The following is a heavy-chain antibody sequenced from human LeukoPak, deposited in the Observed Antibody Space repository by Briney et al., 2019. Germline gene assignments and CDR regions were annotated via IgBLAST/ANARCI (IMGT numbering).Heavy chain of an antibody. Sequence: GESLKISCQGSGYRFTSYWIGWVRQAPGKGLEWMGIIYPHDSDTRYDPSFQGQVAFSADKSISTAYLQWNSLEASDTAIYYCARHAASLDYWGQGTPVTVSS. CDR3: ARHAASLDY. CDR1: GYRFTSYW. J-gene: IGHJ4*02. CDR2: IYPHDSDT. D-gene: IGHD6-25*01. V-gene: IGHV5-51*01.